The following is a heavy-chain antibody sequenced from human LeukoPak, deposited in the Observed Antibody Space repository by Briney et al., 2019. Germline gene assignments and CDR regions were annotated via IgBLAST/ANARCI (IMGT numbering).Heavy chain of an antibody. CDR1: GFTFSSYG. CDR3: AKDRGYSYGSFDY. D-gene: IGHD5-18*01. J-gene: IGHJ4*02. V-gene: IGHV3-30*18. CDR2: ISYDGSNK. Sequence: GGSLRLSCAASGFTFSSYGMHWVRHAPGKGLEWVAVISYDGSNKYYADSVKGRFTISRDNSKNTLYLQMNSLRAEDTAVYYCAKDRGYSYGSFDYWGQGTLVTVSS.